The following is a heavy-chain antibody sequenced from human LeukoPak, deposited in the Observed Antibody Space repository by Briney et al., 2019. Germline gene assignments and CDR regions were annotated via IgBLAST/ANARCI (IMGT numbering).Heavy chain of an antibody. CDR1: GFTFSSYG. CDR3: ASKVGTFDY. Sequence: GGSLRLSCAASGFTFSSYGMHWVRQAPGKGLEWVAFIRYDGSNKYYADSVKGRFAMSRDNAKNSLYLQMNSLRAEDTAVYYCASKVGTFDYWGQGTLVTVSS. D-gene: IGHD2-21*02. CDR2: IRYDGSNK. V-gene: IGHV3-30*02. J-gene: IGHJ4*02.